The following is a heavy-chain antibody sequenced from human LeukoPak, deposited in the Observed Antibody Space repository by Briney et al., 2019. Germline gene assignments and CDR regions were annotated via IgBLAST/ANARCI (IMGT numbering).Heavy chain of an antibody. CDR2: INPDGSDP. CDR3: AGLPDPG. CDR1: GFTFRHYW. J-gene: IGHJ4*02. Sequence: GSLRLSCAASGFTFRHYWMHWVRQAPGKGLLWVSRINPDGSDPTYADSVKGRFTISRDNAKNTLYLQMNSLRAEDSAVYFCAGLPDPGWGQGTLVTVSS. V-gene: IGHV3-74*03.